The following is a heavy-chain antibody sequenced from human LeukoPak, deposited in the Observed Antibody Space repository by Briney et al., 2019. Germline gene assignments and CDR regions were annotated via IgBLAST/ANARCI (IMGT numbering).Heavy chain of an antibody. D-gene: IGHD3-3*01. Sequence: GGSLRLSCAASGYTFSSYSMNWVRQAPGKGLEWVSSISRNSTYIYYADSVKGRFTVSRDNAKNSLYLQMNSLRAEDTAVYYCMRADDFSLYNVWGKGTTVTVSS. CDR2: ISRNSTYI. J-gene: IGHJ6*04. CDR3: MRADDFSLYNV. CDR1: GYTFSSYS. V-gene: IGHV3-21*01.